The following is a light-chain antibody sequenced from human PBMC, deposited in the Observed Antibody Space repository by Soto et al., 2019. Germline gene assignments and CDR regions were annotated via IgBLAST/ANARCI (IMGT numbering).Light chain of an antibody. CDR2: DSS. J-gene: IGKJ2*01. Sequence: EIVLTQSPATLSLSPGERATLSCRASQSVHSYLAWYQQKPGQAPRLLIYDSSNRATGIPARFSGSGSVTDLTRTISRLEHEDFAVYYCQQRSGWPPMYTFGEGTKLK. CDR3: QQRSGWPPMYT. CDR1: QSVHSY. V-gene: IGKV3-11*01.